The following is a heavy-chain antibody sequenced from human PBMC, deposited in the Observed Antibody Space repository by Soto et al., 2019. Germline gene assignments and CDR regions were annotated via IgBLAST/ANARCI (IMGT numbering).Heavy chain of an antibody. Sequence: PGGSLRLSCAASGFIFSNYAMHWVRQAPGKGLEWVAVIWDDGGHKYYGDSVKGRFTISRDNAMNTLYLHMSSLRAEDTALYYCVRDGHSINWYEFDYWGQGA. CDR1: GFIFSNYA. V-gene: IGHV3-33*01. CDR3: VRDGHSINWYEFDY. CDR2: IWDDGGHK. J-gene: IGHJ4*02. D-gene: IGHD6-13*01.